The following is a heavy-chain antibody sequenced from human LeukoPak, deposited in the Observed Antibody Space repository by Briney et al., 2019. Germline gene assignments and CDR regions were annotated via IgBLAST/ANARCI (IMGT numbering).Heavy chain of an antibody. CDR2: IIPVLGIA. J-gene: IGHJ4*02. V-gene: IGHV1-69*02. Sequence: SVKVSCKASGGTFSSYTISWVRQAPGQGLEWMGRIIPVLGIANYAQKFQGRVTITADKSTSTAYMELNSLRSEDTAVYYCARVSYYDSSGYYFDYWGQGTLVTVSS. CDR1: GGTFSSYT. D-gene: IGHD3-22*01. CDR3: ARVSYYDSSGYYFDY.